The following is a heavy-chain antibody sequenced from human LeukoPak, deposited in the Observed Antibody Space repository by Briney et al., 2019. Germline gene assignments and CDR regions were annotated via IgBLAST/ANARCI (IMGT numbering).Heavy chain of an antibody. CDR3: ARRGGSSRSSFDY. Sequence: GGSLRLSCAASGFTFSNYIMNWVRQAPGKGLEWVSSISGSSSYIYYADSVKGRFTISRDNAKNSLYLQMNSLRAEDTAVYYCARRGGSSRSSFDYWGHGTLVTVSS. CDR1: GFTFSNYI. CDR2: ISGSSSYI. J-gene: IGHJ4*01. V-gene: IGHV3-21*01. D-gene: IGHD2-15*01.